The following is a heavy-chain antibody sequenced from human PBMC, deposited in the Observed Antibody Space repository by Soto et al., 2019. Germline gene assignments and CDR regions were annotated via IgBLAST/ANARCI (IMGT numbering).Heavy chain of an antibody. V-gene: IGHV3-21*06. Sequence: GGSLRLSCAASGFTFSNYAISWVRQAPGKGLEWVSSISGIKNYIRYADSVKGRFTISRDNAKTSLYLQMNSLTAEDTAVYYCAREGVHNYTEYYFDYWGQGTLVTVSS. CDR3: AREGVHNYTEYYFDY. CDR2: ISGIKNYI. CDR1: GFTFSNYA. D-gene: IGHD3-10*01. J-gene: IGHJ4*02.